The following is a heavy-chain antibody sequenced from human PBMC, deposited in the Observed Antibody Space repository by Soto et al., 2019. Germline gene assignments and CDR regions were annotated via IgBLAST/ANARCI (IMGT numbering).Heavy chain of an antibody. CDR2: ISSSSSTI. CDR3: ARDVGYCSSTSCYASGMDV. Sequence: EVQLVESGGGLVQPGGSLRLSCAASGFTFSSYSMNWVRQAPGKGLEWVSYISSSSSTIYYADSVKGRFTISRDNAKKSLYLQMNSRGAEDTAVYYCARDVGYCSSTSCYASGMDVWGQGTTVTVSS. J-gene: IGHJ6*02. CDR1: GFTFSSYS. V-gene: IGHV3-48*01. D-gene: IGHD2-2*01.